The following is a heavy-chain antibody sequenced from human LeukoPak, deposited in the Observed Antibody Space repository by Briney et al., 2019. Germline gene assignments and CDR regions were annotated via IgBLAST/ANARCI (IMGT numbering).Heavy chain of an antibody. CDR2: ISGSGDST. CDR1: GFTFSSYA. D-gene: IGHD2-2*02. J-gene: IGHJ4*02. CDR3: AKTYRYCSSTSCYNY. Sequence: GGSLRLPCAASGFTFSSYAMSWVRQAPGKGLEWVSGISGSGDSTYYADSVKGRFTISRDNSKNTLYLQMNSLRAEDTAVYYCAKTYRYCSSTSCYNYWGQGTLVTVSS. V-gene: IGHV3-23*01.